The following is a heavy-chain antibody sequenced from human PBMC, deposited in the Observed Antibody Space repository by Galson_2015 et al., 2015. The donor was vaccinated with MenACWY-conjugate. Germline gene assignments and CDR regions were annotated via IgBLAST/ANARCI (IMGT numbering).Heavy chain of an antibody. D-gene: IGHD6-13*01. V-gene: IGHV3-21*01. J-gene: IGHJ6*02. Sequence: SLRLSCAASGFTFSSYSMNWVRQAPGKGLEWVSSISSSSSYIYYADSVKGRFTISRDNAKNSLYLQMNSLRAEDTAVYYCARGRQQLANGFHYYYGMDVWGQGTTVTVSS. CDR2: ISSSSSYI. CDR3: ARGRQQLANGFHYYYGMDV. CDR1: GFTFSSYS.